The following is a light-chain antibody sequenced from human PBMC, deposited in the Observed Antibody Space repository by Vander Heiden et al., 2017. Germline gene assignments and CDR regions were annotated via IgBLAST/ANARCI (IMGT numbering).Light chain of an antibody. Sequence: SVLTQPPSVSGAPGQRVTISCSGSSSTIGAGYTGNWDQQLPGTAPKLLMVGENNRPSGVPDRVSGYKSGTSASRAITGLQAEEEADDDCQSSDNFLSGAIVGGGSKLTVL. J-gene: IGLJ2*01. CDR2: GEN. CDR1: SSTIGAGYT. CDR3: QSSDNFLSGAI. V-gene: IGLV1-40*01.